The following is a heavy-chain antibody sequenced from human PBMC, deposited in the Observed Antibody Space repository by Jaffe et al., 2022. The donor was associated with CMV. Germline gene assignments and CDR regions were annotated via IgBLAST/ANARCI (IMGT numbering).Heavy chain of an antibody. D-gene: IGHD1-26*01. CDR1: GFTFSSYG. Sequence: QVQLVESGGGVVQPGRSLRLSCAASGFTFSSYGMHWVRQAPGKGLEWVAVISYDGSNKYYADSVKGRFTISRDNSKNTLYLQMNSLRAEDTAVYYCAKEGSGQYGMDVWGQGTTVTVSS. CDR2: ISYDGSNK. CDR3: AKEGSGQYGMDV. J-gene: IGHJ6*02. V-gene: IGHV3-30*18.